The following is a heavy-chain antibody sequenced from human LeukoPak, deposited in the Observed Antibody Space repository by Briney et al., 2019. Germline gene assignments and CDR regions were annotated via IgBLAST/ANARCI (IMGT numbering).Heavy chain of an antibody. CDR2: ISACNGNT. Sequence: ASVKVSCKASGYTFTSYGISWVRQAPGQGLEWMGWISACNGNTNYAQKLQGRVTMTRDTSTSTVYMELSSLRSEDTAVYYCARDPHTYSGYAPGYYYYYGMDVWGQGTTVTVSS. D-gene: IGHD5-12*01. CDR3: ARDPHTYSGYAPGYYYYYGMDV. J-gene: IGHJ6*02. CDR1: GYTFTSYG. V-gene: IGHV1-18*01.